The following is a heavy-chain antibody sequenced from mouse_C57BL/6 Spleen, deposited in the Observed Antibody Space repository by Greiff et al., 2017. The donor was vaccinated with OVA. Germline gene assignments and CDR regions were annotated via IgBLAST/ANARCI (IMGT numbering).Heavy chain of an antibody. CDR1: GYSITSGYY. V-gene: IGHV3-6*01. Sequence: VQLKESGPGLVKPSQSLSLTCSVTGYSITSGYYWNWIRQFPGNNLEWMGYISYDGSNNYNPSLKNRTSLTRDTSKNQFFMKLNSVTTEDTATYYCAKGPFDYWGQGTTRTVSS. CDR3: AKGPFDY. CDR2: ISYDGSN. J-gene: IGHJ2*01.